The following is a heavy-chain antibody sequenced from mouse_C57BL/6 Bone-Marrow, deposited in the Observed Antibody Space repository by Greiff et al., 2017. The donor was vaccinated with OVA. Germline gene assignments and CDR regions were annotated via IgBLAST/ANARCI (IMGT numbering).Heavy chain of an antibody. CDR2: IDPSDSYT. Sequence: VQLVESGAELVMPGASVKLSCKSSGYTFTSYWMHWVKQRPGQGLEWIGEIDPSDSYTNYNQKFKGKSTLTVDKSSSTAYMQLSSLTSEDSAVYYCARGRTGYFDYWGQGTTLTVSS. CDR3: ARGRTGYFDY. V-gene: IGHV1-69*01. J-gene: IGHJ2*01. CDR1: GYTFTSYW.